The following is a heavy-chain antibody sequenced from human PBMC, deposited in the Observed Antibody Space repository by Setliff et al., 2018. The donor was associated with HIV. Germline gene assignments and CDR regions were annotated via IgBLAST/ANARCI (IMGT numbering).Heavy chain of an antibody. J-gene: IGHJ3*02. CDR2: VYYTGST. V-gene: IGHV4-59*04. D-gene: IGHD3-16*02. CDR1: GGSISSYY. CDR3: ARHQVVPTVIGAFDI. Sequence: SETLSLTCTVSGGSISSYYWSWIRQPPGKGLEWIGTVYYTGSTFYNPSLESRVTISVDTSKNQFSLKLRSVTAADTAVYYCARHQVVPTVIGAFDIWGQGTVVTVSS.